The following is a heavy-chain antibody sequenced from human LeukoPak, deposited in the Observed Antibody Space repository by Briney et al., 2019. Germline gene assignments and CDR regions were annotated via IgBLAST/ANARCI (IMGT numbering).Heavy chain of an antibody. V-gene: IGHV3-64*02. CDR1: GFTFSSYA. CDR3: AKGRNPYDSSGYYDL. Sequence: HTGGSLRLSCAASGFTFSSYALHWVRQAPGKGLEYVSAITSSGGSTFYADSVKGRFTISRDNSKNTLYLQMGSLRVEDTAVYYCAKGRNPYDSSGYYDLWGQGTLVTVSS. CDR2: ITSSGGST. D-gene: IGHD3-22*01. J-gene: IGHJ4*02.